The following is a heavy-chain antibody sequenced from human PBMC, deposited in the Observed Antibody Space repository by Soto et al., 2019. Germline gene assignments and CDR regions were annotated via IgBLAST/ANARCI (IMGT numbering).Heavy chain of an antibody. V-gene: IGHV3-23*01. CDR3: AKGPVTTHGDY. Sequence: EVQLLESGGGLVQPGGSLRLSCAASGFTFSSYAMSWVRQAPGKGLEWVSAITGGGGSTYYADSVKGRFTISRDNSKNTRFLQMNNLRAEDTAVYFWAKGPVTTHGDYWGQGTLVTVSS. D-gene: IGHD4-17*01. J-gene: IGHJ4*02. CDR1: GFTFSSYA. CDR2: ITGGGGST.